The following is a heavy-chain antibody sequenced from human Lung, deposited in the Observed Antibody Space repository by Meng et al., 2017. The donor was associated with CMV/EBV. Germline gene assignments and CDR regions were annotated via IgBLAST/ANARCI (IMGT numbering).Heavy chain of an antibody. CDR3: ARGGHIAARNDY. V-gene: IGHV3-21*01. D-gene: IGHD6-6*01. CDR2: ISSSSSYI. CDR1: GFTFSSYS. J-gene: IGHJ4*02. Sequence: ESLKISCAASGFTFSSYSMNWVSQAPGKGLEWVSSISSSSSYIYYAVSVKGRLTITRDNAKNSLYLQMNSLRAEDTAVYYCARGGHIAARNDYWGQGTLVTVSS.